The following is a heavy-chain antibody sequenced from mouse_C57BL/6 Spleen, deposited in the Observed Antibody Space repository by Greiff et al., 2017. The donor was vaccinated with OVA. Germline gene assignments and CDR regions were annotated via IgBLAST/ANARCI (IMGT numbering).Heavy chain of an antibody. V-gene: IGHV1-82*01. J-gene: IGHJ2*01. D-gene: IGHD1-1*01. CDR1: GYAFSSSW. CDR3: ARGNYADY. Sequence: VQLQQSGPELVKPGASVKISCKASGYAFSSSWMNWVKQRPGKGLEWIGRIYPGDGDTNYNGKFQGKATLTADKSSSTAYMQLSSLTSEDSAVYFCARGNYADYWGQGTTLTVSS. CDR2: IYPGDGDT.